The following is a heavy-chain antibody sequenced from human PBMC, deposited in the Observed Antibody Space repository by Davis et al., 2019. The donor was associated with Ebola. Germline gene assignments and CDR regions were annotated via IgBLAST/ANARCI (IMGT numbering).Heavy chain of an antibody. Sequence: GESLKISCAASGFTFSSYSMNWVRQAPGKGLEWVSSISSSSSYIYYADSVKGRFTISRDNAKNSLYLQMNSLRTEDTAVYYCARGGYGDYKYYYYYGMDVWGQGTTVTVSS. V-gene: IGHV3-21*01. J-gene: IGHJ6*02. D-gene: IGHD4-17*01. CDR2: ISSSSSYI. CDR1: GFTFSSYS. CDR3: ARGGYGDYKYYYYYGMDV.